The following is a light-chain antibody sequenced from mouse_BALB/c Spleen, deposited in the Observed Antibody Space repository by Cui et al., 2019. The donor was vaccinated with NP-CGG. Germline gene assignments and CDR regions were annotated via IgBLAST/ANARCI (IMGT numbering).Light chain of an antibody. V-gene: IGLV1*01. CDR3: ALWYSNHWV. Sequence: QAVVTQQPAPTTSPGETVTLTCRSSTGAVTTSNYANWVQEKPDHLFTGLMGGTNNRAPGVPARFSGSLIEDKAALTITGAQTEDEAIYFCALWYSNHWVFGGGTKLTVL. J-gene: IGLJ1*01. CDR2: GTN. CDR1: TGAVTTSNY.